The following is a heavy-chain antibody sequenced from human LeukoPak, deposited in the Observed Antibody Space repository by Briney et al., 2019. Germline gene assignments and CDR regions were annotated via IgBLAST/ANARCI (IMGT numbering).Heavy chain of an antibody. CDR1: GGSFSGYY. CDR3: ARARDSSSSWFDP. V-gene: IGHV4-34*01. D-gene: IGHD6-13*01. CDR2: INHSGST. Sequence: SETLSLTCAVYGGSFSGYYWSWIRQPPGKGLEWIGEINHSGSTNYNPSLKSRVTISVDTSKNQFSLKLSSVTAADTAVYYCARARDSSSSWFDPWGQGTLVTVSS. J-gene: IGHJ5*02.